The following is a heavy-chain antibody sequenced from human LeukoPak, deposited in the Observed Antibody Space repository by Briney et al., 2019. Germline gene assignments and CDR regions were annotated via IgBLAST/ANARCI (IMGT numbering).Heavy chain of an antibody. CDR2: IRSAVETT. D-gene: IGHD3-16*01. J-gene: IGHJ4*02. V-gene: IGHV3-23*01. CDR3: AKDVDYGGVVDY. Sequence: GGSLRLSCAASGFTMSHYGVSWVRQAPGKGLEWISGIRSAVETTHYADSVKGRFIISRDNSKNALSLQLNSLRPEDTALYYCAKDVDYGGVVDYWGQGTLVTVSS. CDR1: GFTMSHYG.